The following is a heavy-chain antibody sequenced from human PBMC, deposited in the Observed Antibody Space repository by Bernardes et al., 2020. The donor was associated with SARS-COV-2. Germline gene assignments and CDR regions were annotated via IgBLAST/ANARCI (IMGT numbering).Heavy chain of an antibody. CDR3: ARGGSGETKIITIFGVVPYGMDV. CDR1: GGSISSYY. Sequence: SETLSLTCTVSGGSISSYYWSWIRQPPGKGLEWIGYIYYSGSTNYNPSLKSRVTISVDTSKNQFSLKLSSVTAADTAVYYCARGGSGETKIITIFGVVPYGMDVWGQGTTVTVSS. V-gene: IGHV4-59*01. CDR2: IYYSGST. J-gene: IGHJ6*02. D-gene: IGHD3-3*01.